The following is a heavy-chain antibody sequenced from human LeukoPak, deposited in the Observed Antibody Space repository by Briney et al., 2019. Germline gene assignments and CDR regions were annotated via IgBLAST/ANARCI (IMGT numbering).Heavy chain of an antibody. V-gene: IGHV4-4*07. Sequence: SETLSLTCTVSGGSISSYFWSWIRQPAGKGLEWVGRIYTSGTTNYNTTLKSRLTMSVDTSKNQFSLRLSSVTAADTAVYYCAREDPLVAARGLDYWGQGTLVTVSS. CDR2: IYTSGTT. J-gene: IGHJ4*02. D-gene: IGHD2-15*01. CDR3: AREDPLVAARGLDY. CDR1: GGSISSYF.